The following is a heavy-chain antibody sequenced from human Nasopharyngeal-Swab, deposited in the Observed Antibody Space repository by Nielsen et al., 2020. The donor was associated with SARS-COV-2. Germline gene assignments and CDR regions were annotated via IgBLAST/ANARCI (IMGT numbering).Heavy chain of an antibody. J-gene: IGHJ6*02. V-gene: IGHV1-46*01. CDR2: INPSGGST. CDR3: AREDYYDSSGYPPYYYYGMDV. Sequence: WERQAPGQGLEWMGIINPSGGSTSYAQKFQGRVTMTRDTSTSTVYTELSSLRSEDTAVYYCAREDYYDSSGYPPYYYYGMDVWGQGTMVTVSS. D-gene: IGHD3-22*01.